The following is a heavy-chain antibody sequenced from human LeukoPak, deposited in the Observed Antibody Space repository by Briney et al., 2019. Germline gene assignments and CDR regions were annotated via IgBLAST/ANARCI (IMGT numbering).Heavy chain of an antibody. D-gene: IGHD3-16*01. V-gene: IGHV4-59*11. J-gene: IGHJ6*02. CDR2: IHYSGRP. Sequence: TETLSLTCTVSGGSISGHYWTWIRQPPGKGLEWIGQIHYSGRPDYNPSLKSRVTISVDTSKNQLSLKVTSVTGADTAVYYCARFGVDYDMDVWGQGTTVTVSS. CDR1: GGSISGHY. CDR3: ARFGVDYDMDV.